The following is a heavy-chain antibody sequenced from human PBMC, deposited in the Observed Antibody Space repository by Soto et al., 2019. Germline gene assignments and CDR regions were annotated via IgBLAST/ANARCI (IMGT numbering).Heavy chain of an antibody. J-gene: IGHJ4*02. CDR3: ARGGDSSGYYYFDY. Sequence: LSLTCAASGFTVSSNYMSWVRQAPGKGLEWVSVIYSGGSTYYADSVKGRFTISRHNSKNTLYLQMNSLRAEDTAVYYCARGGDSSGYYYFDYWGQGTLVTVSS. D-gene: IGHD3-22*01. CDR2: IYSGGST. CDR1: GFTVSSNY. V-gene: IGHV3-66*01.